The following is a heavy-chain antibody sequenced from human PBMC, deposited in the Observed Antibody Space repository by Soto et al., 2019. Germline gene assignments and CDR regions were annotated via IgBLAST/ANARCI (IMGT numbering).Heavy chain of an antibody. V-gene: IGHV3-48*03. J-gene: IGHJ5*02. CDR1: GFTFSSYE. D-gene: IGHD1-1*01. CDR2: ISSSGSTI. Sequence: VGSLRLSCAASGFTFSSYEMNWVRQAPGKGLEWVSYISSSGSTIYYADSVKGRFTISRDNAKNSLYLQMNSLRAEDTAVYYCVRDGTKTLRDWFDPWGQGISVTVSS. CDR3: VRDGTKTLRDWFDP.